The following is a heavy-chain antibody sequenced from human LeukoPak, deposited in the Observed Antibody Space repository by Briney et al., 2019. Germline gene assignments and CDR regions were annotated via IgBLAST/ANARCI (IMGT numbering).Heavy chain of an antibody. J-gene: IGHJ4*02. CDR1: GGSISSSSYY. Sequence: SETLSLTCTVSGGSISSSSYYWGWIRQPPGKGLEWIGSISYSGSTYYNPSLKSRVTMSVDTSKNQFSLNLSSVTAADTAVYYCARDHVAEGVFDYWGQGTLVTVSS. V-gene: IGHV4-39*02. CDR3: ARDHVAEGVFDY. D-gene: IGHD6-13*01. CDR2: ISYSGST.